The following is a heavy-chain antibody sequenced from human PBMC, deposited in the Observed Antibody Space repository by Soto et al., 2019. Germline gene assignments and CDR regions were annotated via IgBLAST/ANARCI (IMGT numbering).Heavy chain of an antibody. CDR2: IYYSGST. Sequence: QVQLQESGPGLVKPSQTLSLTCSVSGGSISSDGHYWSWIRQHPGKGLEWIGNIYYSGSTFYNPSLKSRVTMSVDTSKNQFSLKVNSVTTADTAVYYRARVRGIGDYVIDNWGQGTLVTVSS. CDR3: ARVRGIGDYVIDN. CDR1: GGSISSDGHY. V-gene: IGHV4-31*03. J-gene: IGHJ4*02. D-gene: IGHD4-17*01.